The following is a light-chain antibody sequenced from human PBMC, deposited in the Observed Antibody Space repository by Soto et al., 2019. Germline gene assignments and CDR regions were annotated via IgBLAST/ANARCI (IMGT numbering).Light chain of an antibody. CDR3: SSYTSSSTLYV. J-gene: IGLJ1*01. CDR1: SSDVGAYNY. V-gene: IGLV2-14*01. CDR2: EVS. Sequence: QSALTQPASVSGSPGQSITISCTGTSSDVGAYNYVSWYQQHPGKAPKLIIYEVSNRPSGVSNRFSGSKSGNTASLTISGLQAEDEADYYRSSYTSSSTLYVFGTGTKVTVL.